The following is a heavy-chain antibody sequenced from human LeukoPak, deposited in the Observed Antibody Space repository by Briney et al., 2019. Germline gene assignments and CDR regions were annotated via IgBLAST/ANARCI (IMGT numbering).Heavy chain of an antibody. CDR3: ARMSSSSWFVCDY. Sequence: GGSLRLSRAASGFTFSSYWMTWVRQAPGKGLEWVANIKQDGSEKYWVDSVKVRFTNSRDNAKNSLYLQMNSLRAEDTAVYYCARMSSSSWFVCDYWGQGTLVTVSS. J-gene: IGHJ4*02. D-gene: IGHD6-13*01. CDR2: IKQDGSEK. V-gene: IGHV3-7*01. CDR1: GFTFSSYW.